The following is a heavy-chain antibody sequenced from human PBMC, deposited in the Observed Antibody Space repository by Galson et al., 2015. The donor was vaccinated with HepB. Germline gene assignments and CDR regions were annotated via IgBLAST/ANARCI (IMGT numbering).Heavy chain of an antibody. Sequence: SLRLSCAASGFAFSTYAMNWVRQAPGKGLEWVSTISGSGYSAYYADSVKGRFTISRHNSKNTVYLQMNGLRVGDTAVYYCATAAGYNYDSYFFDYWGQGSLVTVYS. CDR1: GFAFSTYA. J-gene: IGHJ4*02. CDR2: ISGSGYSA. V-gene: IGHV3-23*01. CDR3: ATAAGYNYDSYFFDY. D-gene: IGHD5-24*01.